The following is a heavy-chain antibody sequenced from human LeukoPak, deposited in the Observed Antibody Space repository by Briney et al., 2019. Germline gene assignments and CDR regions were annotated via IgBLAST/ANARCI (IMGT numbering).Heavy chain of an antibody. J-gene: IGHJ5*02. Sequence: SETLSLTCTVSGGSISGYYWSWIRQPPGKGLEWIGNVYYIGTTSYNSSLKSRVTISIDTSKNQFSLEVTSVTAADTAVYYCAKNTSSSPWFDPWGQGTLVTVSS. V-gene: IGHV4-59*01. CDR3: AKNTSSSPWFDP. D-gene: IGHD6-6*01. CDR2: VYYIGTT. CDR1: GGSISGYY.